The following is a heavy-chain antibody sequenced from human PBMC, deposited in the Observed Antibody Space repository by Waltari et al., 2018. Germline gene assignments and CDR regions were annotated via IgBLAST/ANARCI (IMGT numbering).Heavy chain of an antibody. D-gene: IGHD3-9*01. CDR3: ARRYDILTGYSQGDYSFDH. CDR1: GYTFTGYY. J-gene: IGHJ4*02. CDR2: MNPDSGGT. V-gene: IGHV1-2*02. Sequence: QVHLVQSGAEVKKPGASVKVSCKASGYTFTGYYMHWVRQAPGQGLEWMGWMNPDSGGTYYAQSFRGRVTMTRDTSISTAYMELSRLRSDDTAMYYCARRYDILTGYSQGDYSFDHWGQGTLVTVSS.